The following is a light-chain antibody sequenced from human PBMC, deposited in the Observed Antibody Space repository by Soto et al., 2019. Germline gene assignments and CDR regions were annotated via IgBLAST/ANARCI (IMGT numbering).Light chain of an antibody. V-gene: IGKV3-11*01. Sequence: EIVLTQSPATLSLSPGERATLSCRASQSVNTYLAWYQQKPGQAPRVLIYDASDRATGIPARFSGSGSGTDFTLTISSLEPEDSAVYYCQWRGDWPLYTFGQGTKLEIK. CDR3: QWRGDWPLYT. J-gene: IGKJ2*01. CDR2: DAS. CDR1: QSVNTY.